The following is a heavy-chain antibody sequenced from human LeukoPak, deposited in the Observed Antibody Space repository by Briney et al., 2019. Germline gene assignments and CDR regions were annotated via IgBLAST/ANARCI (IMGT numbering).Heavy chain of an antibody. CDR3: ARREGGVGYSYGLYY. Sequence: PSETLSLTCTVSGDSISSYYWSWIRQPPGKGLEWIGYIYYSGSTNYNPSLKSRVTISVDTSKNQFSLKLSSVTAADTAVYYCARREGGVGYSYGLYYWGQGTLVTVSS. CDR2: IYYSGST. D-gene: IGHD5-18*01. J-gene: IGHJ4*02. CDR1: GDSISSYY. V-gene: IGHV4-59*01.